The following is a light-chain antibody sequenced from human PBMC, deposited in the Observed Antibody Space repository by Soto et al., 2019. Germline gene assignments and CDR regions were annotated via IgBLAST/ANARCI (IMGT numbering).Light chain of an antibody. J-gene: IGLJ1*01. CDR3: CSYGSSSSPWI. V-gene: IGLV2-23*02. CDR1: SSDVGTYDL. Sequence: QSVLTQPASVSGSPGQSITISCTGTSSDVGTYDLVSWYQHHPGKAPQLLIYEVTRRPSGVSNRFSGSKSDNTASLTISGLQAEDESDYYCCSYGSSSSPWIFGTGTKVTVL. CDR2: EVT.